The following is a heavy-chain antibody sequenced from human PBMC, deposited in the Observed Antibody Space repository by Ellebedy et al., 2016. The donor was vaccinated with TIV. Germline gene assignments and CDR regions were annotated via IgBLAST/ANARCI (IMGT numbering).Heavy chain of an antibody. CDR3: AATGPTDY. V-gene: IGHV4-59*01. CDR2: IYHRGIT. Sequence: MPSETLSLTCTVSGGSIGSYYWSWIRQPPGKGLEWIGHIYHRGITNYNPSLKSRVTISVDTSKNQFSLKLSSVTAADTAVYYCAATGPTDYWGQGTLVTVSS. J-gene: IGHJ4*02. CDR1: GGSIGSYY. D-gene: IGHD1-7*01.